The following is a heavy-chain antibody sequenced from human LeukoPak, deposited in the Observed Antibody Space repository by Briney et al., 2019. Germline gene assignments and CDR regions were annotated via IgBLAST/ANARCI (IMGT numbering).Heavy chain of an antibody. CDR2: INPNSGGT. Sequence: ASVKVSCKASGYTFTGYYMHWVRQAPGQGHEWMGRINPNSGGTNYAQKFQGRVTMTRDTSISTAYMELSRLRSDDTAVYYCARDADVDTLFDYWGQGTLVTVSS. J-gene: IGHJ4*02. CDR1: GYTFTGYY. CDR3: ARDADVDTLFDY. V-gene: IGHV1-2*06. D-gene: IGHD5-18*01.